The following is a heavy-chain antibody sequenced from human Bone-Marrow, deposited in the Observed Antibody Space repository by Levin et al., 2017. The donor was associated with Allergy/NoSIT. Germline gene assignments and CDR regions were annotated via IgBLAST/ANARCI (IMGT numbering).Heavy chain of an antibody. CDR2: IKEDGSEK. V-gene: IGHV3-7*01. D-gene: IGHD5-24*01. CDR3: ARDQFRRATIGARWFDP. J-gene: IGHJ5*02. CDR1: GFTFSNSW. Sequence: GGSLRLSCAASGFTFSNSWMSWVRQAPGKGLEWVANIKEDGSEKYYVDSLKGRFTIPRDNAKNSLFVQMNSLRVEDTAVYYCARDQFRRATIGARWFDPWGQGTLVTVSS.